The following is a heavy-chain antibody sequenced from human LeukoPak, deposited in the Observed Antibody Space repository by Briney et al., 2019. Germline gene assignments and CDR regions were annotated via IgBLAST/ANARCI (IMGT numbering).Heavy chain of an antibody. V-gene: IGHV3-66*01. J-gene: IGHJ4*02. Sequence: GGSLRLSCAASGLTSGCCAMSWVRQAPGKGLEWVSVLYSGGNTYYADSVKGRFTISRDNAKNSLYLQMNSLRAEDTAVYYCARDRGELELRRAFDYWGQGTLVTVSS. CDR3: ARDRGELELRRAFDY. D-gene: IGHD1-7*01. CDR2: LYSGGNT. CDR1: GLTSGCCA.